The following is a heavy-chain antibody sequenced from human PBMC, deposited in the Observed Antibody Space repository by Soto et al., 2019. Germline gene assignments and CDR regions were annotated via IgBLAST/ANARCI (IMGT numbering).Heavy chain of an antibody. CDR1: GFTFSSYS. Sequence: LRLSCAASGFTFSSYSMNWVRQAPGKGLEWVSSISSSSSYIYYADSVKGRFTISRDNAKNSLYLQMNSLRAEDTAVYYCARDDILTGYYVVYAFDIWGQGTMVTVSS. J-gene: IGHJ3*02. CDR3: ARDDILTGYYVVYAFDI. CDR2: ISSSSSYI. V-gene: IGHV3-21*01. D-gene: IGHD3-9*01.